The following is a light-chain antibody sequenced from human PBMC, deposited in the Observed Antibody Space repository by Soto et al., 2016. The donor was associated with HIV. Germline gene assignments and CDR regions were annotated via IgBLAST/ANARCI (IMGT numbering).Light chain of an antibody. J-gene: IGKJ1*01. Sequence: DIQMTQSPSSLSASVGDRVTITCRASQSISSYLNWYQQKPGKAPKLLIYAASNLQSGVPSRFSGSGSGTDFTLTIISLQPEDFATYYCQQSYNTPWTFGQGTKVEI. V-gene: IGKV1-39*01. CDR2: AAS. CDR3: QQSYNTPWT. CDR1: QSISSY.